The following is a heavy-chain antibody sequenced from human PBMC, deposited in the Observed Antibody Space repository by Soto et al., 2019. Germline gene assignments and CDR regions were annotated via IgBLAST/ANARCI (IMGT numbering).Heavy chain of an antibody. CDR1: GFTFSDYY. CDR3: ARRAAAGRSFDY. V-gene: IGHV3-11*01. CDR2: ISSSGNSI. J-gene: IGHJ4*02. Sequence: PGGSLRLSCAASGFTFSDYYMTWFRQAPGKGLEWVSYISSSGNSIYYADSVRGRFTVSRDNAKNSLFLQMNSLRAEDTAVYYCARRAAAGRSFDYWGLGTLVTVSS. D-gene: IGHD6-13*01.